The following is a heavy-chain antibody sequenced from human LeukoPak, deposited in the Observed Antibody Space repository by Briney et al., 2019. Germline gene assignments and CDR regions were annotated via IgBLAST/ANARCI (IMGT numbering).Heavy chain of an antibody. J-gene: IGHJ4*02. CDR1: GFTFDDYA. CDR2: ISWNSGSI. Sequence: GRSLRLSCAASGFTFDDYAMHWVRQAPGKGLEWVSGISWNSGSIGYADSVKGRFTISRDNAKNSLNLQMNSLRAEDTALYYCAKSFGRIAAAGTKGWGQGTLVTVSS. D-gene: IGHD6-13*01. V-gene: IGHV3-9*01. CDR3: AKSFGRIAAAGTKG.